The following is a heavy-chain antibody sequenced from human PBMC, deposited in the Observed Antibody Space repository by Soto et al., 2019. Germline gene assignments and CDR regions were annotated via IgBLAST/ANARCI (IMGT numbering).Heavy chain of an antibody. Sequence: SETLSLTCTVSGGSISSSSYYWGWIRQPPGKGLEWIGSIYYSGSTYYNPSLKSRVTISVDTSKNQFSLKLSSVTAADTAVYYCARHRPIDLTPFWFDPWGQGTLVTVSS. CDR2: IYYSGST. D-gene: IGHD3-9*01. CDR3: ARHRPIDLTPFWFDP. J-gene: IGHJ5*02. V-gene: IGHV4-39*01. CDR1: GGSISSSSYY.